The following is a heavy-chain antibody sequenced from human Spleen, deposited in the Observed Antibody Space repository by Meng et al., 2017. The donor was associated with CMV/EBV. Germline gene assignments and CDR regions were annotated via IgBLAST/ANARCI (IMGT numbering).Heavy chain of an antibody. CDR1: GFTFGSYG. D-gene: IGHD1-7*01. CDR2: LSDSGATT. J-gene: IGHJ1*01. Sequence: SWAALGFTFGSYGMTWVRQAPGKGLEWVSTLSDSGATTYYADSVKGRFTISRDNSRNILYLQMNNLRAEDTAVYYCAKGGTGTSYAVWGQGTLVTVSS. V-gene: IGHV3-23*01. CDR3: AKGGTGTSYAV.